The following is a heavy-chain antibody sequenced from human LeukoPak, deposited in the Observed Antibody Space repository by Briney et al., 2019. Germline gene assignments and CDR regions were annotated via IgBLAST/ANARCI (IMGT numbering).Heavy chain of an antibody. CDR1: GGPITSGGSY. CDR3: ASQANYYDSSGYFLH. D-gene: IGHD3-22*01. CDR2: IYYSGST. J-gene: IGHJ6*02. Sequence: SQTLSLTCTVSGGPITSGGSYWSWIRQHPGEGLEWIGYIYYSGSTYYNPSLKSRVTISVDTSKKQFSLKLNSVTAADTAVYFCASQANYYDSSGYFLHWGQGTTVTVSS. V-gene: IGHV4-31*03.